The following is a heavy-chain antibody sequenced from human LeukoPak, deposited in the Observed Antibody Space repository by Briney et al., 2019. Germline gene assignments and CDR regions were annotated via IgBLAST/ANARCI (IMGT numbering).Heavy chain of an antibody. Sequence: GASVKVSCKASGYPFNTYYMHWVRQAPGQGLEWMGIINPSGGSTSYAQKFQGRVTMTRDMSTSTVYMELSSLRSEDTAVYYCARDHRAFDIWGQGTMVTVSS. CDR2: INPSGGST. D-gene: IGHD1-14*01. CDR3: ARDHRAFDI. V-gene: IGHV1-46*02. CDR1: GYPFNTYY. J-gene: IGHJ3*02.